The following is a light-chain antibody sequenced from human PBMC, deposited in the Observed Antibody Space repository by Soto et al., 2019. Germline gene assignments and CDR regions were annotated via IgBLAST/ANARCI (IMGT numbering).Light chain of an antibody. J-gene: IGKJ4*01. CDR1: QSLLHSTGRYY. Sequence: DIVMTQSPLSLPVTPGAPASISCRSSQSLLHSTGRYYLDWYLQKPGQSPQLLIYLGSHRASGVPDRFSGSGSGTDFTLTISRVEAEDVGIYYCIQALQTPFTFGGGTRVEIK. V-gene: IGKV2-28*01. CDR2: LGS. CDR3: IQALQTPFT.